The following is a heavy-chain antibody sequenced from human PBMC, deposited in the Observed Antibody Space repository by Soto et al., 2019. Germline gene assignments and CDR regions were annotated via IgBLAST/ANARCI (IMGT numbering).Heavy chain of an antibody. CDR1: GYRFTSYG. Sequence: QVQLVQSGAEVKKPGASVKVSCKASGYRFTSYGIIWVRQAPGQGLEWMGWISAYNGNTKYAQKFQGRVTMTTYTSTSTAYMELRSLRSDDTAVYYCARPYDSSNSPRFDYLCQGTLVTVSS. CDR3: ARPYDSSNSPRFDY. D-gene: IGHD3-22*01. CDR2: ISAYNGNT. V-gene: IGHV1-18*01. J-gene: IGHJ4*02.